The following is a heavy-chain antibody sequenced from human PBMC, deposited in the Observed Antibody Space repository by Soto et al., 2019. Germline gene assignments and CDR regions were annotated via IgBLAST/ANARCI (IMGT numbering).Heavy chain of an antibody. Sequence: SGPTLVNPTQTLTLTCTFSGFSLTTNGVGVGWIRQPPGKALEWLAVIYWDDDKRYRPSLKSRLTITKDTSKNQVVLRMTNMDPVDTATYYCAHRDGYRSGWNVRSDFFDVGGQGTMFPVSS. CDR2: IYWDDDK. CDR3: AHRDGYRSGWNVRSDFFDV. V-gene: IGHV2-5*02. D-gene: IGHD6-19*01. J-gene: IGHJ3*01. CDR1: GFSLTTNGVG.